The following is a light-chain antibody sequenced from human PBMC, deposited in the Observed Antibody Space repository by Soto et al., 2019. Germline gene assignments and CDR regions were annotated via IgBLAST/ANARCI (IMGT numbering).Light chain of an antibody. CDR2: GAS. V-gene: IGKV3-20*01. Sequence: VVLAQSPATLSLSPGERATLSCRTSLSVGVYLDWYQQKPGQAPRLLIYGASSRATDIPDRFSGSGSGTDFTLTISRLEPEDFAVYYCQQYGSSPLTFGGGTKVDIK. CDR1: LSVGVY. J-gene: IGKJ4*01. CDR3: QQYGSSPLT.